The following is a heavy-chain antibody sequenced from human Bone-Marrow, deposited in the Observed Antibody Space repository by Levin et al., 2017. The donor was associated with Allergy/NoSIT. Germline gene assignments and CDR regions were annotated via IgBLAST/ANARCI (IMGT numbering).Heavy chain of an antibody. J-gene: IGHJ4*02. V-gene: IGHV4-59*01. CDR3: AGGDTGAHDH. Sequence: PSETLSLTCTVSGGSISSYYWSWIRHLPGKGLEWIGYLYYSGSTNYNPALKSRVTISGDTSKNQFSLKLSSVTAADTAVYYCAGGDTGAHDHWGQGTLVTVSS. CDR2: LYYSGST. CDR1: GGSISSYY. D-gene: IGHD2-8*02.